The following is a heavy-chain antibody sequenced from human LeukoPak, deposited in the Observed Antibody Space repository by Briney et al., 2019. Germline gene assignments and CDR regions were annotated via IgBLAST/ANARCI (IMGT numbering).Heavy chain of an antibody. Sequence: SETLSLTCTVTGGSLSSTSHYWGWIRQPPGKGLEWIGNVFHSGGTSYNPSLKSRVTISVDTSKTQFSLKLSSVTAADTAVYYCARQGIDSSDDYYYYGLDVWGQGTTVTVSS. D-gene: IGHD2-15*01. CDR1: GGSLSSTSHY. CDR2: VFHSGGT. V-gene: IGHV4-39*01. J-gene: IGHJ6*02. CDR3: ARQGIDSSDDYYYYGLDV.